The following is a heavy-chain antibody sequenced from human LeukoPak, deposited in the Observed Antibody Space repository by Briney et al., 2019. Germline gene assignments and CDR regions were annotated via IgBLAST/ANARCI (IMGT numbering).Heavy chain of an antibody. D-gene: IGHD1-14*01. CDR3: ARASDHSVSQVDFDL. CDR2: IQNDGSNE. J-gene: IGHJ3*01. V-gene: IGHV3-30*02. CDR1: GFTFSSYG. Sequence: GGSLRLSCAASGFTFSSYGMHWVRQAPGKGLEWVAYIQNDGSNEQYADSVKGRFSISRDSSKNILYLQMNSLRAEDTAVYYCARASDHSVSQVDFDLWGQGTMVTVSS.